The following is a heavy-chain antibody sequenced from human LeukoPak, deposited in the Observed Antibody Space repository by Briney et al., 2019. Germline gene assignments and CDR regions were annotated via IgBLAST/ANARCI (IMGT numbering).Heavy chain of an antibody. CDR3: ARGFSGSFERWFDS. CDR1: GFTFSSYS. D-gene: IGHD3-10*01. CDR2: ITRSSIYI. V-gene: IGHV3-21*04. J-gene: IGHJ5*01. Sequence: GGSLRLSCAASGFTFSSYSMNWVRQAPGKGLEWVSCITRSSIYIYYADSVKGRFTISRDNAKNSLYLQMNSLRAEDTALYYCARGFSGSFERWFDSWGQGALVIVSS.